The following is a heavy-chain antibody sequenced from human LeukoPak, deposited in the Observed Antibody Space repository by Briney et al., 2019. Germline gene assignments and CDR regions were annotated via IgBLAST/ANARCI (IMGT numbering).Heavy chain of an antibody. CDR1: GYTFTGYY. CDR2: INLNSGGT. J-gene: IGHJ6*03. V-gene: IGHV1-2*02. Sequence: ASVKVCCKAAGYTFTGYYMHWVRQAPGQGLGWKGWINLNSGGTNYAQKFQGRVTMTSDTSISTAYMELSRLRSDDTAVYYCARVHNGYSYGGVYMDVWGKGTTVTVSS. D-gene: IGHD5-18*01. CDR3: ARVHNGYSYGGVYMDV.